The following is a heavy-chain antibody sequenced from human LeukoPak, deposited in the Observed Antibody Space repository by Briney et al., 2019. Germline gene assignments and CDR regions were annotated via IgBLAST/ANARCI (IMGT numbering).Heavy chain of an antibody. Sequence: GGSLRLSCAASGFTFGSYAMHWVRQAPGNGLEYVSAISSNGGSTYYANSAKGRFTISRDNPKNTLYLQMGSLRAEDMAVYYCAREGIGMVAKNQPLDYWGQGTLVTVSS. J-gene: IGHJ4*02. CDR2: ISSNGGST. CDR3: AREGIGMVAKNQPLDY. V-gene: IGHV3-64*01. CDR1: GFTFGSYA. D-gene: IGHD5-12*01.